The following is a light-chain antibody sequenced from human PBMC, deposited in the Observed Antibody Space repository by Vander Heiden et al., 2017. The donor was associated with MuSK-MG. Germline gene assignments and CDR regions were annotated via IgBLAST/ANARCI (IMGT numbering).Light chain of an antibody. Sequence: QSVLTQPPSVSGPPGPGVSISCTGNSSNLGARYDVHWYQQVPGTAPKVLIYGNTNRPSGVPDRFSASKSGTSAFLATAGLQAEDEADYYCQSYDISLSGWVFGGGTKLTVL. CDR2: GNT. CDR1: SSNLGARYD. V-gene: IGLV1-40*01. J-gene: IGLJ3*02. CDR3: QSYDISLSGWV.